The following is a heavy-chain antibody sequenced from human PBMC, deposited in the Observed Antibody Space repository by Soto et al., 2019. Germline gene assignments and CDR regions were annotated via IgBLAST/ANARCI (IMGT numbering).Heavy chain of an antibody. CDR2: IYNSGSK. CDR3: ATRYSYGHFNS. Sequence: SETLSLTCTVSGAFISRSYWSWIRQPPGKGLEWIGYIYNSGSKTYNTSLKRRGTISVDTSKNQFSLKLSSMNAADTAVDYYATRYSYGHFNSWGQGTLVT. J-gene: IGHJ4*02. V-gene: IGHV4-59*08. D-gene: IGHD5-18*01. CDR1: GAFISRSY.